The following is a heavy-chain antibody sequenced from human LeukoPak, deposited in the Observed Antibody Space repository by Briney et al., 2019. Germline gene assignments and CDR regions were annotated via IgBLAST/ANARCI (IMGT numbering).Heavy chain of an antibody. J-gene: IGHJ4*02. CDR1: GGSFSGYY. D-gene: IGHD5-18*01. Sequence: SETLSLTCAVYGGSFSGYYWSWIRQPPGKGLEWIGEINHSGSTNYNPSLKSRVAISVDTSKNQFSLKLSSVTAADTAVYYCASERYSYGSFDYWGQGTLVTVSS. V-gene: IGHV4-34*01. CDR3: ASERYSYGSFDY. CDR2: INHSGST.